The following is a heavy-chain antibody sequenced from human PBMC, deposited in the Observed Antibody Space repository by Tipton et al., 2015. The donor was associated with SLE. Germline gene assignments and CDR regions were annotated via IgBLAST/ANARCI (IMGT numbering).Heavy chain of an antibody. CDR3: ARQPPLYYSSSHYWYFDL. Sequence: QLVQSGAEVKKPGESLKISCKGSGYSFTSYWIGWVRQMPGKGLEWMGIIYPGDSDPRYSPSFQGKVTISADKSISTAYLQWRSLKASDTAMYYCARQPPLYYSSSHYWYFDLWGRGTLVTVAS. J-gene: IGHJ2*01. D-gene: IGHD6-6*01. CDR2: IYPGDSDP. CDR1: GYSFTSYW. V-gene: IGHV5-51*01.